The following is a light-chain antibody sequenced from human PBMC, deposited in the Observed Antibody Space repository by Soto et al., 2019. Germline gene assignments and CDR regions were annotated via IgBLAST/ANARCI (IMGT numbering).Light chain of an antibody. V-gene: IGKV3-15*01. CDR2: GAS. CDR1: QSVSTN. Sequence: EIVMTQSPATLSVSPGERATLSCRASQSVSTNLAWYQQRPGQAPRLLIYGASTRATGIPARFSGSGSGTEFTLTISSLQSEDFAVYYCQQYNKWLTFCGGTKVDIK. CDR3: QQYNKWLT. J-gene: IGKJ4*01.